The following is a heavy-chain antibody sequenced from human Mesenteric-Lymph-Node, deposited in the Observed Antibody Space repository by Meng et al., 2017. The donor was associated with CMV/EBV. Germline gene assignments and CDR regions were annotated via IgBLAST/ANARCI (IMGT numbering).Heavy chain of an antibody. Sequence: CAASGFTFSSYAMSWVRQAPGKGLEWVSAISGSAGSTYYADSVKGRFTISRDNSKNTLYLQMNSLRAEDTAVYYCAKDRGYSYGLVDYWGQGTLVTVSS. V-gene: IGHV3-23*01. CDR3: AKDRGYSYGLVDY. J-gene: IGHJ4*02. CDR2: ISGSAGST. D-gene: IGHD5-18*01. CDR1: GFTFSSYA.